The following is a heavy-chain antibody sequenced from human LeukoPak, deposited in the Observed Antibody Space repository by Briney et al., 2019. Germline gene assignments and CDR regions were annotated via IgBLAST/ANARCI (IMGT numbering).Heavy chain of an antibody. D-gene: IGHD4-23*01. CDR3: TTKDYGGNSEWTDF. Sequence: GGSLRLSCAASGFTFSSYAMSWVRQAPGKGLDWVSAISGSGGSTYYADSVKGRFTISRDNSKNTLYLQMNSLRAEDTAVYYCTTKDYGGNSEWTDFWGQGTLVSVSS. CDR1: GFTFSSYA. V-gene: IGHV3-23*01. J-gene: IGHJ4*02. CDR2: ISGSGGST.